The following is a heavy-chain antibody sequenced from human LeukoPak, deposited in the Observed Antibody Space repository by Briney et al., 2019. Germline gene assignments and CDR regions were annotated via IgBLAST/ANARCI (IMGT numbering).Heavy chain of an antibody. Sequence: GGSLRLSCAASGFTVRSNYMSWVRQAPGKGLEWVSVIHSGGTTFYADSVKGRITISRDDSKNTLYLQMNSLRAEDTAVYYCATGSLGDYYYGMDVWGQGTTVTVSS. J-gene: IGHJ6*02. CDR2: IHSGGTT. CDR3: ATGSLGDYYYGMDV. V-gene: IGHV3-66*01. D-gene: IGHD6-13*01. CDR1: GFTVRSNY.